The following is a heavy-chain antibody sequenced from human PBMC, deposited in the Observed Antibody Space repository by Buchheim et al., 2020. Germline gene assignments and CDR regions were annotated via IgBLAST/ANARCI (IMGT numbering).Heavy chain of an antibody. CDR3: TTEPRY. J-gene: IGHJ4*02. V-gene: IGHV3-15*01. CDR2: VKSTSAGGTI. D-gene: IGHD3-9*01. Sequence: EVQLLESGGGLVQPGGSLRLSCAASGFTFSSYAMSWVRQAPGKGLEWIARVKSTSAGGTIDYVPSVKGRFVISRDDSKNMLYLQMNSLKNEDTAVYYCTTEPRYWGQGTL. CDR1: GFTFSSYA.